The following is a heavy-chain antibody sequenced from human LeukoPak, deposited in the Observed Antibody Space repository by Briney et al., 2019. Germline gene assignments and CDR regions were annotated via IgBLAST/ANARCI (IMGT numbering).Heavy chain of an antibody. CDR3: ARADYHSSGYCYNY. CDR1: GFTFSNYW. D-gene: IGHD3-22*01. CDR2: IKTDGSEK. Sequence: GGSLRLSCEGSGFTFSNYWMGWVRQAPGKGLQWVANIKTDGSEKYYVDSVKGRFTISRDNAKNSLYLQMNSLRADDTAVYYCARADYHSSGYCYNYWGQGTLVTVSS. J-gene: IGHJ4*02. V-gene: IGHV3-7*01.